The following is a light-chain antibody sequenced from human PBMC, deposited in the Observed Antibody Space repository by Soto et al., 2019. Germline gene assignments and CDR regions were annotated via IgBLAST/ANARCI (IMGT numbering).Light chain of an antibody. CDR1: QSVTSSY. CDR3: QQSYSTPYT. Sequence: ETVLTQSPGTLSLSPGETGTLSCRASQSVTSSYLAWYQQKPDQAPRLLIYGASNRATGIPDRFSGSGSGTDFTLTISRLEPEDFATYYCQQSYSTPYTFGQGTKLEIK. J-gene: IGKJ2*01. CDR2: GAS. V-gene: IGKV3-20*01.